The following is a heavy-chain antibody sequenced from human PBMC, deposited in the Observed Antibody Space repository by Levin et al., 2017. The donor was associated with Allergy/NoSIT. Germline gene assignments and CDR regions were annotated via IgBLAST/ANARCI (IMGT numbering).Heavy chain of an antibody. CDR2: INPNSGDT. CDR1: GYTFTGYY. Sequence: LGESLKISCKASGYTFTGYYMHWVRQAPGQGLEWMGWINPNSGDTNYAQKFQGRVTMTRDTSISTAYMELSRLRSDDTAVYYCAKSTAMVDEFDYWGQGTLVTVSS. D-gene: IGHD5-18*01. V-gene: IGHV1-2*02. J-gene: IGHJ4*02. CDR3: AKSTAMVDEFDY.